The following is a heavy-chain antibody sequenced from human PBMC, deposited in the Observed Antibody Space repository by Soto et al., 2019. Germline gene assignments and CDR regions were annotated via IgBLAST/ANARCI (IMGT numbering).Heavy chain of an antibody. Sequence: SETLSLTCAVYGGSFSGYYCSWIRQPPWKGLEWIGEINHSGITNYNPSLKSRVTISVDTSKNQFSLKLSSVTAADTAVYYCARGRRGYAAGLYYYYGMDVCGQRTTVAVS. V-gene: IGHV4-34*01. CDR1: GGSFSGYY. J-gene: IGHJ6*02. CDR3: ARGRRGYAAGLYYYYGMDV. CDR2: INHSGIT. D-gene: IGHD5-18*01.